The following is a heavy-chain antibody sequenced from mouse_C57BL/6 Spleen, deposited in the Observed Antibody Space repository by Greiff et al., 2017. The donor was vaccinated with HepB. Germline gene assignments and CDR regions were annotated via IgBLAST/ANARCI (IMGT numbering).Heavy chain of an antibody. V-gene: IGHV1-81*01. CDR3: ARIITTVVDPYYFDY. D-gene: IGHD1-1*01. Sequence: QVQLQQSGAELARPGASVKLSCKASGYTFTSYGISWVKQRTGQGLEWIGEIYPRSGNTYYNEKFKGKATLTADKSSSTAYMELRSLTSEDSAVYFCARIITTVVDPYYFDYWPRHHSHSLL. J-gene: IGHJ2*01. CDR2: IYPRSGNT. CDR1: GYTFTSYG.